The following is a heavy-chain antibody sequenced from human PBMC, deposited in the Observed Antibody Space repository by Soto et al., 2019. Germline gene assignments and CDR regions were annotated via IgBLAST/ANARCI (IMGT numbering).Heavy chain of an antibody. CDR1: GGSFSTSY. CDR3: ARGDRGGFDP. CDR2: INHIGNS. Sequence: QVQVQQWGAGLLKPSETLSLTCVVSGGSFSTSYWNWIRQPPGKGLEWIGDINHIGNSNHNPSLQIRVPISVATYNIRFALNLCSVTAADTAVYFCARGDRGGFDPWGPRTLVTVSS. V-gene: IGHV4-34*01. D-gene: IGHD5-12*01. J-gene: IGHJ5*02.